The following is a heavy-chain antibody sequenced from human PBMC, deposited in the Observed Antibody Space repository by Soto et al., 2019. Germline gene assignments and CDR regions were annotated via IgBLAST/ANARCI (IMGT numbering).Heavy chain of an antibody. Sequence: QVQLVQSGAEVKEPGASVKVSCKASGYNFASNHMHWVRQIPGQGLEWMGIIHPTDGSTSYAQRFRGRITLTRDAPTNTYYMELRGLTSEDTAVYYCLRDRFGSWTFVYCGQGTLLTVSS. CDR1: GYNFASNH. V-gene: IGHV1-46*01. CDR3: LRDRFGSWTFVY. J-gene: IGHJ4*02. CDR2: IHPTDGST. D-gene: IGHD6-13*01.